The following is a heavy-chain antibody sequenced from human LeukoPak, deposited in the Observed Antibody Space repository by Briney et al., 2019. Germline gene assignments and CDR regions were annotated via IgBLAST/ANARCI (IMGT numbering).Heavy chain of an antibody. D-gene: IGHD6-13*01. V-gene: IGHV4-59*01. CDR1: GGSISSYY. Sequence: SETLSLTCTVSGGSISSYYWSWIRQPPGKGLEWIGYIYYSGSTNYNPSLKSRVTISVDTSKNQFSLKLSSVTAADMAVYYCARATPYSSSFDYWGQGTLVTVSS. J-gene: IGHJ4*02. CDR2: IYYSGST. CDR3: ARATPYSSSFDY.